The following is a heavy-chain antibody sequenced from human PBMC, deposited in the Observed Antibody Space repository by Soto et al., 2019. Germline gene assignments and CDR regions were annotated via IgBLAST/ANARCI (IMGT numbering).Heavy chain of an antibody. CDR1: GGTFSSFG. CDR2: IIPLFGTA. Sequence: QVQLVQSGAEVKKPGSSVKVSCKASGGTFSSFGFNWVRQAPGQGLEWMGGIIPLFGTANYAEKFQGRVTISADEGTSTASMELIGLRSEDTAIYYCARDRSMDGYNSRSFGYWGQGTLVTVS. D-gene: IGHD5-12*01. CDR3: ARDRSMDGYNSRSFGY. V-gene: IGHV1-69*01. J-gene: IGHJ4*02.